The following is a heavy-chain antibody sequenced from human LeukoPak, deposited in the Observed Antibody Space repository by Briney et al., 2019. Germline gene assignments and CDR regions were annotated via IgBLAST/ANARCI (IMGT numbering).Heavy chain of an antibody. CDR1: GFTFSSYW. CDR2: IKQDGSKK. D-gene: IGHD1-26*01. J-gene: IGHJ4*02. V-gene: IGHV3-7*03. Sequence: GGSLRLSCAASGFTFSSYWMSWVRQAPGKGLEWVANIKQDGSKKNYVDSVKGRFTISRDNAKNSLYLQMNSLRAEDTAVYYCAREIVGAIKSYFDYWGQGTLVTASS. CDR3: AREIVGAIKSYFDY.